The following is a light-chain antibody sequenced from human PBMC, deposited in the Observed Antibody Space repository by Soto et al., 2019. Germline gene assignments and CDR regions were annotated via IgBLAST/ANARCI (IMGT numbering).Light chain of an antibody. CDR1: QSVRSSY. V-gene: IGKV3-20*01. Sequence: EIVLTQSPGTLSLSPGERATLSCRASQSVRSSYLAWYQQKLGQAPRLLIYGASSRATGIPDRFSGSGSGTDFTLSISRLEPEGFAVYYCQQYGSSPLTFGGGTKVDIK. J-gene: IGKJ4*01. CDR3: QQYGSSPLT. CDR2: GAS.